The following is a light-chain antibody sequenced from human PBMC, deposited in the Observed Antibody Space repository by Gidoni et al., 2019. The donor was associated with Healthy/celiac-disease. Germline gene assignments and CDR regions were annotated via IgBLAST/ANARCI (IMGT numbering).Light chain of an antibody. CDR1: SSDVGGYNY. CDR2: DVS. Sequence: QSALTQPASVSGSPGQAITISCTGTSSDVGGYNYFSWYQQHPGKAPKLMIYDVSNRPSGVSNRFSGSKSGNTASLTISGLQAEDEADYYCSSYTRSSTLVFGGGTKLTVL. CDR3: SSYTRSSTLV. V-gene: IGLV2-14*03. J-gene: IGLJ2*01.